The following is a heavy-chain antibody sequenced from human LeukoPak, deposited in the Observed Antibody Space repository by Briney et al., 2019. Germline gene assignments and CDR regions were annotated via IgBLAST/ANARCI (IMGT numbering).Heavy chain of an antibody. CDR2: MNPNSDNT. CDR1: GYTFTSYD. Sequence: GASVKVSCKASGYTFTSYDIHWLRQAAGQGPEWMGWMNPNSDNTDYAPKFQGRITITGNTSVNTAYMELSSLRSEDTAVYYCAIAAVGFDFWGQGTLVTVSS. V-gene: IGHV1-8*03. J-gene: IGHJ4*02. CDR3: AIAAVGFDF. D-gene: IGHD6-13*01.